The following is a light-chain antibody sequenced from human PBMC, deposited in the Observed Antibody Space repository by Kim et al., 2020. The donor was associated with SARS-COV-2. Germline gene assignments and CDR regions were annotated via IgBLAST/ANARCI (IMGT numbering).Light chain of an antibody. CDR1: QDISNH. V-gene: IGKV1-16*01. J-gene: IGKJ4*01. CDR3: QQFRFYPPT. Sequence: ASVGDRVTITCRASQDISNHLAWFQQIPGKAPKPLIDAASNLQGGVPARFGGSGSGTQFTLTIGSLQPEDVATYYCQQFRFYPPTFGGGTKVDIK. CDR2: AAS.